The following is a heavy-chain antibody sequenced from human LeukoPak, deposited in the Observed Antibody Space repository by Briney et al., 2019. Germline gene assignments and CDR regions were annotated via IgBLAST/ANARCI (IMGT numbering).Heavy chain of an antibody. J-gene: IGHJ3*02. CDR1: GFTFSSYA. CDR3: ARFSTGLSYVFDAFDI. Sequence: GGSLRPSCAASGFTFSSYAMHWVRQAPGKGLEWVAVISYDGSNKYYADSVKGRFTISRDNSKNTLYLQMNSLRAEDTAVYYCARFSTGLSYVFDAFDIWGQGTMVTVSS. V-gene: IGHV3-30*04. D-gene: IGHD3-10*02. CDR2: ISYDGSNK.